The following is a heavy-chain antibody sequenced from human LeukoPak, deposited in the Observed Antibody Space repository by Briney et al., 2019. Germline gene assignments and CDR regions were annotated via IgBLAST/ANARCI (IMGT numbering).Heavy chain of an antibody. Sequence: GRSLRLFCAACGFTFRSYGMHGVRQAPGRGVEWVAVISYDGSNKYHADSVTGRFPSSRDNSKNTLFLQMNSLRAEDTAVYYCAKDRSSSWAIDYWGQGTLVTVSS. J-gene: IGHJ4*02. D-gene: IGHD6-13*01. CDR3: AKDRSSSWAIDY. V-gene: IGHV3-30*18. CDR1: GFTFRSYG. CDR2: ISYDGSNK.